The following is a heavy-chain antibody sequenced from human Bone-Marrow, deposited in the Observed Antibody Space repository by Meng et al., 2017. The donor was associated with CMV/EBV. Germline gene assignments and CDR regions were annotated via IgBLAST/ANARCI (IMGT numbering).Heavy chain of an antibody. D-gene: IGHD3-22*01. V-gene: IGHV1-46*01. CDR1: GYTFTSYY. Sequence: ASVKVSCKASGYTFTSYYMHWVRQAPGQGLEWMGIINPSGGSTSYAQKFQGRVTMTRDTSTSTVYMELSSLRSEDTAVYYCARDLSDTYYDSSGYYPGYFDYWGQGTLVPVSS. CDR2: INPSGGST. CDR3: ARDLSDTYYDSSGYYPGYFDY. J-gene: IGHJ4*02.